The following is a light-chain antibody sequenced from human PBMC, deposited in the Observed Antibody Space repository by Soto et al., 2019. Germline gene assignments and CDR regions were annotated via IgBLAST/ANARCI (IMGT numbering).Light chain of an antibody. CDR2: GAS. CDR3: QPYCTSPLRS. V-gene: IGKV3-20*01. Sequence: NGLTHSVVTLSLTKEERATLSCRASQSVSSSYLAWYQQKPGQAPRLLIYGASSGATGIPDRFSGSGSGTDFTLTISILEHEDYGVYYCQPYCTSPLRSFCQGTKV. J-gene: IGKJ1*01. CDR1: QSVSSSY.